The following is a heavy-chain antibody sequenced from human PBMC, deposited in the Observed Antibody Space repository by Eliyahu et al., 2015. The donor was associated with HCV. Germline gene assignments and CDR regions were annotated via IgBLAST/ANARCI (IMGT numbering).Heavy chain of an antibody. Sequence: QVQLVESGGGVVQPGRSLRLSCAASGFTFSSXGMHWVRQAPGKGLEWVAVISYDGSNKYYADSVKGRFTISRDNSKNTLYLQMNSLRAEDTAVYYCAKDRVAHYYYYGMDVWGQGTTVTVSS. CDR3: AKDRVAHYYYYGMDV. CDR2: ISYDGSNK. V-gene: IGHV3-30*18. CDR1: GFTFSSXG. D-gene: IGHD5-12*01. J-gene: IGHJ6*02.